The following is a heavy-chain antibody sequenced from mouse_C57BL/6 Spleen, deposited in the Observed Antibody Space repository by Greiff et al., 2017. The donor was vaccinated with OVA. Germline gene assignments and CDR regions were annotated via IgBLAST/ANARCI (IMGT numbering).Heavy chain of an antibody. CDR3: ARGSYYGSSRRYFDV. D-gene: IGHD1-1*01. CDR1: GYTFTSYW. V-gene: IGHV1-61*01. Sequence: QVQLKQPGAELVRPGSSVKLSCKASGYTFTSYWMDWVKQRPGQGLEWIGNIYPSDSETHYNQKFKDKATLTVDKSSSTAYMQLSSLTSEDSAVYYCARGSYYGSSRRYFDVWGTGTTVTVSS. J-gene: IGHJ1*03. CDR2: IYPSDSET.